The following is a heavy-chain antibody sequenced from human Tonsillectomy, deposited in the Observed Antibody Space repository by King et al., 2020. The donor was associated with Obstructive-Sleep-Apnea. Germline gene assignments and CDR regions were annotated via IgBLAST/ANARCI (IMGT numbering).Heavy chain of an antibody. J-gene: IGHJ6*02. CDR2: ISSSSSYI. CDR1: GFTFSTYS. V-gene: IGHV3-21*01. CDR3: VRDYSVVSGLDV. D-gene: IGHD2-15*01. Sequence: VQLVESGGGLVKPGGSLRLSCVASGFTFSTYSINWVRQAPGKGLEWVSSISSSSSYIYYADSVNGRFTISRDNAKNSLYLQINSLRAEDPAVYYCVRDYSVVSGLDVWGQGTTVTVSS.